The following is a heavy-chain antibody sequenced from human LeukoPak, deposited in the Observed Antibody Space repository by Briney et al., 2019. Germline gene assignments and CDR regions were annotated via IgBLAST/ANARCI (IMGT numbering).Heavy chain of an antibody. D-gene: IGHD3-22*01. J-gene: IGHJ4*02. Sequence: SETLSLTCAVYGGSFNTYYWSWIRQPPGKGLEWIGEINHSGSTNYNPSLKSRVTISVDTSKNQFSLKLSSVTAADTAVYYCARHAYYYDSSGYYCDYWGQGTLVTVSS. CDR1: GGSFNTYY. V-gene: IGHV4-34*01. CDR2: INHSGST. CDR3: ARHAYYYDSSGYYCDY.